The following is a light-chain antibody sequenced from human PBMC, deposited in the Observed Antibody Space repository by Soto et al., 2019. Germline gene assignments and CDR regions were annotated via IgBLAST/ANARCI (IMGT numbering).Light chain of an antibody. CDR3: QQLNSYPIT. CDR1: QGLSSD. J-gene: IGKJ5*01. CDR2: AAS. Sequence: DIQLTQSPSFLSASVGDRVTITCRASQGLSSDLAWYQQKPGKAPKLLIYAASTLQSVVTSRFSGSGSGTEFTLTIISMQPEDFATYYCQQLNSYPITFGQATRLEIK. V-gene: IGKV1-9*01.